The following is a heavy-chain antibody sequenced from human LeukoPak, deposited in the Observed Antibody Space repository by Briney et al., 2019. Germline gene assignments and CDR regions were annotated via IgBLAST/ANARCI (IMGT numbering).Heavy chain of an antibody. CDR1: GGSISSYY. V-gene: IGHV4-59*01. CDR3: ARDLGEGGYSYGYGMGAFDI. CDR2: IYYSGTT. D-gene: IGHD5-18*01. Sequence: SETLSFTCTVSGGSISSYYWSWIRQPPGKGLEWIGYIYYSGTTNYNPSLKSRVTISVDTSKNQFSLKLSSVTAADTAVYYCARDLGEGGYSYGYGMGAFDIWGQGTMVTVSS. J-gene: IGHJ3*02.